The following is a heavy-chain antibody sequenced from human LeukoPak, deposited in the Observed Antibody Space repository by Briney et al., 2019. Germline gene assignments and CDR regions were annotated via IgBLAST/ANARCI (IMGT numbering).Heavy chain of an antibody. CDR3: TSNYYVGYFDH. V-gene: IGHV3-15*01. J-gene: IGHJ4*02. Sequence: GGSLRLSCAVSGFPFTNAWMSWVRQAPGKGLEWVGRIKTKTDGGTRDYAAPVTGRFTISRDDSKNTLYLQMDSLKTEDTAVYYCTSNYYVGYFDHWGQVTLVTVSS. D-gene: IGHD3-10*02. CDR2: IKTKTDGGTR. CDR1: GFPFTNAW.